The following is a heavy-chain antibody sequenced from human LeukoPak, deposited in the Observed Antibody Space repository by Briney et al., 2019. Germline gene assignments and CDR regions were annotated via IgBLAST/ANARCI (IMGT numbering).Heavy chain of an antibody. CDR2: IYYSGST. V-gene: IGHV4-30-4*01. J-gene: IGHJ5*02. D-gene: IGHD3-3*01. Sequence: SETLSLTCTVSGGSISSGDYYWSWIRQPPGKGLEWIGYIYYSGSTYYNPSLKSRVTISVDTSKSQFSLKLSSVTAADTAVYYCARAEIYDFWSGYSNWFDPWGQGTLVTVSS. CDR1: GGSISSGDYY. CDR3: ARAEIYDFWSGYSNWFDP.